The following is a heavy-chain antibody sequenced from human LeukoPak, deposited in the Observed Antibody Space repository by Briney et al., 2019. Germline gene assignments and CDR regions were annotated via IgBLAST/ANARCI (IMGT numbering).Heavy chain of an antibody. CDR2: IILIFGTP. CDR1: GGAFSTYA. D-gene: IGHD6-25*01. Sequence: GASVRVSCKASGGAFSTYAFNWGRQAPGQGLELVGAIILIFGTPNYAQTFQGRVTLTADKTTNTVYMELSSLRSDDTAVYFCAKTTLSAPTTGAIDSWGQGTLVTVSS. J-gene: IGHJ4*02. CDR3: AKTTLSAPTTGAIDS. V-gene: IGHV1-69*06.